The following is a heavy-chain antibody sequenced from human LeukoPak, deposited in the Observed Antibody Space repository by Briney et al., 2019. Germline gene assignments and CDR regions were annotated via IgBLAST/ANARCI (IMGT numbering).Heavy chain of an antibody. CDR1: GGSINSYY. CDR3: ATRNYGGNSEYFDF. Sequence: SETLSLTCTVSGGSINSYYWSWIRQPPGKGLGWIGYGHYSGNTNYNPSLKSRVTISVDTSKNQFSLKLSSVTAADTAVYYCATRNYGGNSEYFDFWGQGALVTVSS. V-gene: IGHV4-59*12. J-gene: IGHJ4*02. CDR2: GHYSGNT. D-gene: IGHD4-23*01.